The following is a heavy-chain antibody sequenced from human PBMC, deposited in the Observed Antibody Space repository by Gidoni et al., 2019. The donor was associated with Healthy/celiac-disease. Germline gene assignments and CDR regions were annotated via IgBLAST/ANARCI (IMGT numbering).Heavy chain of an antibody. V-gene: IGHV4-34*01. J-gene: IGHJ6*03. CDR1: GGSFSGYY. D-gene: IGHD3-3*01. CDR2: INHSGST. Sequence: QVQLQQWGAGPFKPSETLSLTCAVYGGSFSGYYWSWIRQPPGKGLEWIGEINHSGSTNYNPSLKSRVTISVDTSKNQFSLKLSSVTAADTAVYYCARCRAGPGDDFWSGYYKGAARYYYYYYMDVWGKGTTVTVSS. CDR3: ARCRAGPGDDFWSGYYKGAARYYYYYYMDV.